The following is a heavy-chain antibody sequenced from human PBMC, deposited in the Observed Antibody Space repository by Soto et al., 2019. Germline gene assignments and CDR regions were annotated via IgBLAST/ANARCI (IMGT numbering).Heavy chain of an antibody. V-gene: IGHV3-21*01. J-gene: IGHJ6*02. Sequence: PGGSLRLSCAASGFTFSSYSMNWVRQDPGKGLEWVSSISSSSSYIYYADSVKGRFTISRDNAKNSLYLQMNSLRAEDTAVYYCARDMGPSSSYYYYGMDVWGQGTTVTVS. CDR2: ISSSSSYI. CDR1: GFTFSSYS. D-gene: IGHD6-6*01. CDR3: ARDMGPSSSYYYYGMDV.